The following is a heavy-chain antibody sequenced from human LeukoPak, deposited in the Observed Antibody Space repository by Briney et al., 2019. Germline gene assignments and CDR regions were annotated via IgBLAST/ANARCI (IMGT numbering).Heavy chain of an antibody. Sequence: ASVKVSCKASGYTFTGYYMHWVRPAPGQGLEWMGWINPNSGGTNYAQKFQGRVTMTRDTSISTAYMELSRLRSDDTAVYYCASTADSSGYFRLQHWGQGTLVTVSS. CDR3: ASTADSSGYFRLQH. V-gene: IGHV1-2*02. CDR2: INPNSGGT. D-gene: IGHD3-22*01. CDR1: GYTFTGYY. J-gene: IGHJ1*01.